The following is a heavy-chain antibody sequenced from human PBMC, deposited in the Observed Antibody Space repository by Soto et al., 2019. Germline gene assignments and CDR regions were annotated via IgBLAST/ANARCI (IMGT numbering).Heavy chain of an antibody. J-gene: IGHJ1*01. Sequence: QVQLVQSGAEVKKPGSSVKVSCKAPRGLFSSYVFNWVRQAPGQGLEWMGGVNPILNIADHAQKFQGRVTITADASTGTVYMELSSLRSDDTAVYYCARAVDYYDSSGYYTHEYFQHWGQGTLVTVSS. V-gene: IGHV1-69*04. CDR1: RGLFSSYV. CDR2: VNPILNIA. D-gene: IGHD3-22*01. CDR3: ARAVDYYDSSGYYTHEYFQH.